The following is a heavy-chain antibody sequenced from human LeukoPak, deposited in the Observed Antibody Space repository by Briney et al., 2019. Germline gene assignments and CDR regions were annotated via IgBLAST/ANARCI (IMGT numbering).Heavy chain of an antibody. J-gene: IGHJ4*02. CDR2: IIPIFGTA. CDR1: GGTFSSYA. Sequence: ASVKVSCKASGGTFSSYAISWVRQAPGQGLEWMGGIIPIFGTANYAQKFQGRVTITADESTSTAYMELSSLRSGDTAVYYCARDGSAMRPPPYYFDYWGQGTLVAVSS. D-gene: IGHD2-2*01. CDR3: ARDGSAMRPPPYYFDY. V-gene: IGHV1-69*13.